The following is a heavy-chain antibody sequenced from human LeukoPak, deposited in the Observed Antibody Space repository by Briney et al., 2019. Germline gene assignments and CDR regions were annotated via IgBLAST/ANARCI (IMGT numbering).Heavy chain of an antibody. CDR3: AKDRGIVVVPTLFDY. CDR2: ISGCGGTT. D-gene: IGHD2-2*01. V-gene: IGHV3-23*01. CDR1: GFTFSGST. J-gene: IGHJ4*02. Sequence: PPGGSLRLSCAASGFTFSGSTMSWVRQAPGKGLEWVSGISGCGGTTRHADSVKGRFTISRDNSKNTLYLQMNSLRAEDTAVYYCAKDRGIVVVPTLFDYWGQGTLVTVSS.